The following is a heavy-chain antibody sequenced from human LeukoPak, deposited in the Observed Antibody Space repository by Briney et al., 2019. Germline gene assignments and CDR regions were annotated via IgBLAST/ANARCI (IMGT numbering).Heavy chain of an antibody. CDR3: ARGADYGGNSGAFDI. D-gene: IGHD4-23*01. J-gene: IGHJ3*02. CDR2: IYHSGST. CDR1: GGSISSGGYS. V-gene: IGHV4-30-2*01. Sequence: PSQTLSLTCAVSGGSISSGGYSWSWIRQPPGKGLEWIGYIYHSGSTYYNPSLKSRVTISVDRSKNQFSLKLSSVTAADTAVYYCARGADYGGNSGAFDIWGQGTMVTVSP.